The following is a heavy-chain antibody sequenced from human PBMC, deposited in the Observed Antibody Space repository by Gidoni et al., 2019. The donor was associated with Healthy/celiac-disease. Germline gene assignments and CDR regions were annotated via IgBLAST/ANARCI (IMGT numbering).Heavy chain of an antibody. V-gene: IGHV3-30-3*01. CDR2: ISYDGSNK. D-gene: IGHD6-19*01. CDR1: GFTFSSYA. J-gene: IGHJ1*01. Sequence: QVQLVESGGGVVQPGRSLRLSCAASGFTFSSYAMHWVRQAPGKGLEWVTVISYDGSNKYYADSVKGRFTISRDNSKNTLYLQMNSLRAEDTAVYYCAYSSGWYGLTEYFQHWGQGTLVTVSS. CDR3: AYSSGWYGLTEYFQH.